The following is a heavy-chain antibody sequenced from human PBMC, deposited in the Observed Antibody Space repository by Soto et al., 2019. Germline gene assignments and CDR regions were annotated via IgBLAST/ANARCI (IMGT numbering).Heavy chain of an antibody. V-gene: IGHV1-2*02. Sequence: GASVKVSCKPSRYSFSYYFIQWVRQAPGQGREWVAWINPKTAATNYAKKFQGRVSLTWDTSSTTAYRELTRLRPDDAAVTYCARIKWCLNYYIGMGVWGQGTKVTLSS. CDR1: RYSFSYYF. CDR2: INPKTAAT. CDR3: ARIKWCLNYYIGMGV. J-gene: IGHJ6*02. D-gene: IGHD3-10*01.